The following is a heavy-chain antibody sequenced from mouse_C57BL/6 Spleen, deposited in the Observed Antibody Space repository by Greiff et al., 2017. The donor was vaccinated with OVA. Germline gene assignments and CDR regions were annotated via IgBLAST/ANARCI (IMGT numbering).Heavy chain of an antibody. CDR1: GCTFSSYT. J-gene: IGHJ4*01. D-gene: IGHD1-1*01. CDR2: ISASGGYT. V-gene: IGHV1-4*01. CDR3: ERGGTTVKGAMDD. Sequence: QVQLQESGAGLARPGASVKMSCTASGCTFSSYTMHWVQQRPGQGLEWIASISASGGYTKYHQKFKVKATLTADKTSSTAYMQLSSLTSEDSAAYYCERGGTTVKGAMDDWGQGTSVTVSS.